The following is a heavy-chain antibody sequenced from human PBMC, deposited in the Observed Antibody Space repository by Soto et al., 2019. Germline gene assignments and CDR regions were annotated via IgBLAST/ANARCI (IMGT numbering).Heavy chain of an antibody. V-gene: IGHV2-5*02. CDR1: GFSLSSSGVG. J-gene: IGHJ4*02. Sequence: QITLKESGPTLVKPTQTLTLTCTFSGFSLSSSGVGVGWIRQPPGKALEWLALIYWDDDKVYSPSLKSRLTITKDTSKNHVVLTMTNMDPVDTATYYCARFTRGLVWFGEQPFYFDYWGQGTLVTVSS. CDR2: IYWDDDK. CDR3: ARFTRGLVWFGEQPFYFDY. D-gene: IGHD3-10*01.